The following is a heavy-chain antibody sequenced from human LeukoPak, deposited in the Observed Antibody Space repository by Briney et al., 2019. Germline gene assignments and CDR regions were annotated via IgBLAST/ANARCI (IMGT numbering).Heavy chain of an antibody. J-gene: IGHJ4*02. CDR2: ISSSGSTI. Sequence: PGGSLRLSCAASGFTFSDYYMSWIRQAPGKGLEWVSYISSSGSTIYYADSVKGRFTISRDNAKNTLYLQMNRLRTEDTAVYYCAKVPTAEYSYDYFDYWGQGTLVTVSS. CDR3: AKVPTAEYSYDYFDY. D-gene: IGHD5-18*01. V-gene: IGHV3-11*04. CDR1: GFTFSDYY.